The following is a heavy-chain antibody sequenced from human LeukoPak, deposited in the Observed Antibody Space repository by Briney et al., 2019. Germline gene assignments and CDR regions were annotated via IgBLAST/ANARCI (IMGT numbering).Heavy chain of an antibody. CDR3: AAKQKLGPLDFDY. CDR2: VSSRGGST. D-gene: IGHD6-13*01. V-gene: IGHV3-23*01. J-gene: IGHJ4*02. CDR1: GFTSSSDA. Sequence: GGSLRLSCAPAGFTSSSDAVSWVRHAPEKGLGWVSAVSSRGGSTYYADSVKGGFTISRDNSKNTLYLQMNSLRAEDTAVYYCAAKQKLGPLDFDYWGQGTLVTVSS.